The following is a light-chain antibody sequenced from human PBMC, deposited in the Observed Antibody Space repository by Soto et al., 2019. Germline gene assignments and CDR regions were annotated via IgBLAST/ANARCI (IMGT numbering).Light chain of an antibody. CDR1: SSNIGAGYD. CDR3: QAHDSSLNSWV. V-gene: IGLV1-40*01. J-gene: IGLJ3*02. CDR2: GNT. Sequence: QSVLTQPPSMSGAPGQRVTISCTGSSSNIGAGYDVHWYQLLPGTAPKLLIYGNTNRPSGVPDRCSGSKSGTSASLAITGLRVEDEADYYCQAHDSSLNSWVFGGGTKLTVL.